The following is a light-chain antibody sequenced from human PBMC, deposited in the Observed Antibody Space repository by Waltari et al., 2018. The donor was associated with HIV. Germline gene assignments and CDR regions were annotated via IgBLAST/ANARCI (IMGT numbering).Light chain of an antibody. Sequence: NFMLTQPHSVSESPGKTVTISCTGSSGSIASNYVQWYQQRPRSAPTTVIYEHNQRPSGVPDRFSGSIDRSANSASLTISGLKTEDEADYYCQSYDSITWVFGGGTKLTVL. CDR1: SGSIASNY. J-gene: IGLJ3*02. V-gene: IGLV6-57*02. CDR3: QSYDSITWV. CDR2: EHN.